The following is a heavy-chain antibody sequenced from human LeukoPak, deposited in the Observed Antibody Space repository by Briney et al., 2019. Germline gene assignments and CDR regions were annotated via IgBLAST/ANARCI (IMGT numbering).Heavy chain of an antibody. V-gene: IGHV4-30-4*01. CDR3: ARHALGDDAFDI. J-gene: IGHJ3*02. CDR2: IYYSGST. CDR1: GGSISSGDYY. D-gene: IGHD7-27*01. Sequence: SETLSLTCTVSGGSISSGDYYWSWIRQPPGKGLEWIGYIYYSGSTYYNPSLKSRVTISVDTPKNQFSLKLSSVTAADTAVYYCARHALGDDAFDIWGQGTMVTVSS.